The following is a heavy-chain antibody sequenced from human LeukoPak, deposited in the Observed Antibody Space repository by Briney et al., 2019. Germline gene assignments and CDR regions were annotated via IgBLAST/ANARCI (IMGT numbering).Heavy chain of an antibody. CDR1: DGSISNYY. CDR3: ARDSGLGYCSTTSCSYGLDV. Sequence: SGTLSLTCSVSDGSISNYYWTWIRQPPGKGLEWIGNIQYSGSTNVNPSLKSRVTVSVDTSKNQVSLKLRSVTAADAAVYYCARDSGLGYCSTTSCSYGLDVWGQGTTVFVS. CDR2: IQYSGST. D-gene: IGHD2-2*01. V-gene: IGHV4-59*01. J-gene: IGHJ6*02.